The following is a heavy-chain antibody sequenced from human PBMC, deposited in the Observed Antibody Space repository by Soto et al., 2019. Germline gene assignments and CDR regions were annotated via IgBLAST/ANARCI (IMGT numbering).Heavy chain of an antibody. Sequence: QVQLVQSGVEVKKPGASVKVSCKASGYTFISHGISWVRQAPGQGLEWMGWISGKNGNTNYAQKRKGRFTVTTDTSTSTAYMELRSLRSDDTAVYYCARVSSSIVVVPDYGMDVWGQGTTVTVSS. V-gene: IGHV1-18*04. CDR2: ISGKNGNT. CDR3: ARVSSSIVVVPDYGMDV. CDR1: GYTFISHG. D-gene: IGHD2-15*01. J-gene: IGHJ6*02.